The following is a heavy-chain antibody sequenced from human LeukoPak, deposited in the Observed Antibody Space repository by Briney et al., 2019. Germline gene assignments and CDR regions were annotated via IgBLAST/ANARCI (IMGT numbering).Heavy chain of an antibody. Sequence: WASVKVSCKASGGTFSSYAISWVRQAPGQGLEWMGRIIPILGIANYAQKFQGRVTITADESTSTAYMELSSLRSEDTAVYYCAREVGGSYSYWGQGTLVTVSS. V-gene: IGHV1-69*04. CDR3: AREVGGSYSY. CDR1: GGTFSSYA. CDR2: IIPILGIA. J-gene: IGHJ4*02. D-gene: IGHD1-26*01.